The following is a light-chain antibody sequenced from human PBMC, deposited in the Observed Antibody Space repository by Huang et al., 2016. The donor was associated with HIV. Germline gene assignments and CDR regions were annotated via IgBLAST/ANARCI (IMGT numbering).Light chain of an antibody. CDR3: QQYHSSPVT. V-gene: IGKV3-20*01. CDR1: QSISRSS. Sequence: IVLTQSPGTLSVSPGERATLSCRASQSISRSSLVWYQQKPGQAPRLLIYGASSRATGIPDRFSGSGSGRDFTLTISRLEPEDFAVYFCQQYHSSPVTFGQGTRLEIK. CDR2: GAS. J-gene: IGKJ5*01.